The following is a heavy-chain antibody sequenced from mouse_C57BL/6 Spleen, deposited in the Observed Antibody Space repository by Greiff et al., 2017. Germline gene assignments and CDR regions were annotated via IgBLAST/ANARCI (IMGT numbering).Heavy chain of an antibody. CDR1: GYTFTDYE. CDR2: IDPETGGT. D-gene: IGHD1-1*01. J-gene: IGHJ1*03. CDR3: TRKDYYGSSWDFDV. V-gene: IGHV1-15*01. Sequence: VKLQQSGAELVRPGASVTLSCKASGYTFTDYEMHWVKQTPVHGLEWIGAIDPETGGTAYNQKFKGKAILTADKSSSTAYMELRSLTSEDSAVYYCTRKDYYGSSWDFDVWGTGTTATVSS.